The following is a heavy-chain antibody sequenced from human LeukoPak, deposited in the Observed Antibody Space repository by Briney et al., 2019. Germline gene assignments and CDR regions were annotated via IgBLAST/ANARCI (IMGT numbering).Heavy chain of an antibody. CDR2: IFYTGSP. Sequence: KPSETLSLTCTVSGGSISSYYWSWIRQSPGKGLEWLGEIFYTGSPNYNPSLKSRVTMSVDKSNNQFSLILTSVTVADTAVYYCARDGNSYYDYWGQGIMVTVTS. J-gene: IGHJ4*02. CDR3: ARDGNSYYDY. D-gene: IGHD4-11*01. V-gene: IGHV4-59*12. CDR1: GGSISSYY.